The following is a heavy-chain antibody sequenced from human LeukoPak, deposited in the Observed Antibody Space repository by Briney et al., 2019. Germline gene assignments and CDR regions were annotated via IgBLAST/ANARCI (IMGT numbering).Heavy chain of an antibody. D-gene: IGHD6-19*01. CDR1: GDFINSNNYY. Sequence: SETLSLTCTVSGDFINSNNYYWDSIRQPPGKGLDWIGSMHHSGTTFYNPSLKSRVTISVDMSKNDFSLKLTSVTAADTAVYFCARRHGHSSGRYEGYFLQSLQGTIVTVSS. CDR3: ARRHGHSSGRYEGYFLQ. J-gene: IGHJ1*01. V-gene: IGHV4-39*02. CDR2: MHHSGTT.